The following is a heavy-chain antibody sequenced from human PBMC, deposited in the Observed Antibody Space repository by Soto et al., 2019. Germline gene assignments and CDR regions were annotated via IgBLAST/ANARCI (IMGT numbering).Heavy chain of an antibody. D-gene: IGHD4-17*01. CDR3: ARERTTVTDYYYYYMDV. J-gene: IGHJ6*03. Sequence: SVKVSCKASGGTFSSYTISWVRQAPGQGLEWMGRIIPILGIANYAQKFQGRVTITADKSTSTAYMELSSLRSEDTAVYYCARERTTVTDYYYYYMDVWGKGNPGHRLL. CDR1: GGTFSSYT. CDR2: IIPILGIA. V-gene: IGHV1-69*04.